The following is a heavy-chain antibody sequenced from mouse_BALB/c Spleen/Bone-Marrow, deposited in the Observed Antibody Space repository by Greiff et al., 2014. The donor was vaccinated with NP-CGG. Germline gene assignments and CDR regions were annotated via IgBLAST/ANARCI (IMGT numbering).Heavy chain of an antibody. J-gene: IGHJ1*01. CDR2: IDPANGNT. V-gene: IGHV14-3*02. Sequence: EVQLQQSGAELVKPGASVKLSCTASGFNIKDTYIHWVKQWPEQGLEWIGRIDPANGNTKYDPKFQGKATITADTSSNSAYLQLSSLTSEDTAVYYCAKYNYGLYFDVWGAGTTVTVSS. CDR3: AKYNYGLYFDV. D-gene: IGHD1-3*01. CDR1: GFNIKDTY.